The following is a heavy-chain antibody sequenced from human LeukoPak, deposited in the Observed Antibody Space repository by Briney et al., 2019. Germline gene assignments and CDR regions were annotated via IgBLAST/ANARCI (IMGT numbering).Heavy chain of an antibody. CDR3: ARGAVAGTYFDY. J-gene: IGHJ4*02. CDR2: INTAGNSI. D-gene: IGHD6-19*01. V-gene: IGHV3-74*01. Sequence: GGSLRLSCAASVFTFRSYWMQWVRQAPGKGLVWVSRINTAGNSISYADSVKGRFTISRDNAKNTLYLQINSLRVEDTAVYYCARGAVAGTYFDYWGQGTLVTVSS. CDR1: VFTFRSYW.